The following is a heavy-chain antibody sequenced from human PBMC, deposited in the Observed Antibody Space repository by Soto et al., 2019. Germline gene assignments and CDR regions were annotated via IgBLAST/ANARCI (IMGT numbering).Heavy chain of an antibody. CDR1: GYSFSNYW. D-gene: IGHD5-18*01. J-gene: IGHJ4*02. V-gene: IGHV5-51*01. Sequence: GESLKISCKGSGYSFSNYWIVWVRQMPGKGLEWMGIIYPGDSETKYSPSFQGQVTISADKSINTAYLQWISLKASDTAMYYCASLSSGYSYGYPEPDYWGQGTLVTVSS. CDR2: IYPGDSET. CDR3: ASLSSGYSYGYPEPDY.